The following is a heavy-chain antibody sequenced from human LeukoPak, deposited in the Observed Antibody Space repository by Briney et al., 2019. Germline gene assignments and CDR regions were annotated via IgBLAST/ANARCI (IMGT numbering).Heavy chain of an antibody. V-gene: IGHV1-69*13. Sequence: SVKVSCKASGGTFSSYAISWVRQAPGQGLEWMGGIIPIFGTANYAQKFQGRVTITADESTSTAYMELSSLRSEDTAVYYCARLRDIVVVPAAINTPNWFDPWGQGTLVTVSS. D-gene: IGHD2-2*01. CDR1: GGTFSSYA. CDR2: IIPIFGTA. CDR3: ARLRDIVVVPAAINTPNWFDP. J-gene: IGHJ5*02.